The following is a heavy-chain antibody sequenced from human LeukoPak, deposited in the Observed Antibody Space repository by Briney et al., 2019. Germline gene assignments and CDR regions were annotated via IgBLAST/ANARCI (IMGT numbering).Heavy chain of an antibody. CDR2: MNPNSGNT. Sequence: ASVKVSCKASGYTFTNNDINWVRQATGQGLEWMGWMNPNSGNTGNAQRFQGRVTMTINTSISTAYMELSGLRSEDTAVYYCARGARILQFRYFDWLPKYYFDSWGQGTLVTVSS. V-gene: IGHV1-8*01. J-gene: IGHJ4*02. D-gene: IGHD3-9*01. CDR3: ARGARILQFRYFDWLPKYYFDS. CDR1: GYTFTNND.